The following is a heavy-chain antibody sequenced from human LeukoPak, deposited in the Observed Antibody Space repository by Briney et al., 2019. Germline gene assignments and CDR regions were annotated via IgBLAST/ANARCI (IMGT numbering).Heavy chain of an antibody. CDR1: GYTFTSNY. D-gene: IGHD6-13*01. J-gene: IGHJ4*02. CDR3: AYSSSWYPDY. CDR2: INPSGGST. V-gene: IGHV1-46*01. Sequence: GASVKVSCKAFGYTFTSNYMHWVRQAPGQGLEWMGIINPSGGSTSYAQKFQGRVTMTRDMSTSTVYMELSSLRSEDTAVYYCAYSSSWYPDYWGQGTLVTVSS.